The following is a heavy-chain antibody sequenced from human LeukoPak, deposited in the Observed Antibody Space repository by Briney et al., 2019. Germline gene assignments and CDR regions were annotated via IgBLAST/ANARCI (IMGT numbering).Heavy chain of an antibody. CDR3: ARVSSGWYYFDY. Sequence: RRSLRLSCAASGFTFSSYAMHWVRQAPGKGLQWVAVISYDGSNKYYADSVKGRFTISRDNSKNTLYLQMNSLRAEDTAVYYCARVSSGWYYFDYWGQGTLVTVSS. V-gene: IGHV3-30*04. CDR1: GFTFSSYA. CDR2: ISYDGSNK. D-gene: IGHD6-19*01. J-gene: IGHJ4*02.